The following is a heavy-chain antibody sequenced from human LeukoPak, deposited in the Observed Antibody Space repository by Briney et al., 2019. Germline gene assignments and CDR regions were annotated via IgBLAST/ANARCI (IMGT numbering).Heavy chain of an antibody. CDR3: ARAVPRHIAAAGLSFDY. V-gene: IGHV4-34*01. D-gene: IGHD6-13*01. Sequence: SETLSLTCAVYGGSFSGYYWSWIRQPPGKGLEWIGEINHSGSTNYNPSLKSRVTISVDTSKNQFSLKLSSVTAADTAVYYCARAVPRHIAAAGLSFDYWGQGTLVTVSS. CDR1: GGSFSGYY. J-gene: IGHJ4*02. CDR2: INHSGST.